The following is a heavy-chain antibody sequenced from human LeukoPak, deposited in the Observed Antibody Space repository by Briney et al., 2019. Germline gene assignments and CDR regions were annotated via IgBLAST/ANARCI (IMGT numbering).Heavy chain of an antibody. CDR1: GYIFTDYY. V-gene: IGHV1-2*02. CDR3: ARDPPLDSSAYLDY. J-gene: IGHJ4*02. CDR2: IKANSGDT. Sequence: ASVKVSCKASGYIFTDYYIHWVRQAPGPGLEWMGLIKANSGDTQYAQTFQGRVTMTGDASIKTIYMELSGLTSADSAIDYCARDPPLDSSAYLDYWGLGTLVTVSS. D-gene: IGHD3-22*01.